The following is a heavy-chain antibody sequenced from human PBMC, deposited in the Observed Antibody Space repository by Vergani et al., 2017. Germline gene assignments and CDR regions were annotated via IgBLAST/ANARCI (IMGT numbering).Heavy chain of an antibody. Sequence: QVQLQQWGAGLLKPSETLSLTCAVYGGSFSGYYWSWIRQPPGKGLEWIGEINHSGSTNYNPSLKSRVTISVDTSKNQFSLKLSSVTAADTAVYYCARGLRSISPTVAFDIWGQGTMVTVSS. J-gene: IGHJ3*02. CDR2: INHSGST. D-gene: IGHD4-17*01. V-gene: IGHV4-34*01. CDR3: ARGLRSISPTVAFDI. CDR1: GGSFSGYY.